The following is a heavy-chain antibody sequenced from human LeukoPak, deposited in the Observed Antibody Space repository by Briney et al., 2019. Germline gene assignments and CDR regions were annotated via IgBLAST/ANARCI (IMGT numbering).Heavy chain of an antibody. CDR3: ARDQEDIVATIDY. D-gene: IGHD5-12*01. CDR2: IKQDGSEK. J-gene: IGHJ4*02. Sequence: GGSLRLSCAASGFTFSSYWMSWVRQAPGKGLEWVANIKQDGSEKYYVDSVKGRFTISRDNAKNSLYLQMNSLRAEDTAVYYRARDQEDIVATIDYWGQGTLVTVSS. CDR1: GFTFSSYW. V-gene: IGHV3-7*03.